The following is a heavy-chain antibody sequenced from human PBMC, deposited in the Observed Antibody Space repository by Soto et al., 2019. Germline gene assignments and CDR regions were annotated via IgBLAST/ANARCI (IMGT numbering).Heavy chain of an antibody. CDR1: GFTFSSYG. Sequence: QVQLVESGGGVVQPGRSLRLSCAASGFTFSSYGMHWVRQAPGKGLEWMAVIWYDGSNKYYADSVKGRFTISRDNSKNTLYLQMNSLRAEDTAVYYCARVRGYSYGYFDYWGQGTLVTVSS. V-gene: IGHV3-33*01. J-gene: IGHJ4*02. CDR2: IWYDGSNK. D-gene: IGHD5-18*01. CDR3: ARVRGYSYGYFDY.